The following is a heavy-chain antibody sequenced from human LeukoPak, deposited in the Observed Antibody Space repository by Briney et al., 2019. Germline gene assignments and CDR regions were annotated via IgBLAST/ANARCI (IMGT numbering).Heavy chain of an antibody. CDR1: GASVSSNGYY. J-gene: IGHJ4*02. CDR2: IVNRGST. D-gene: IGHD6-13*01. V-gene: IGHV4-61*08. CDR3: ARGLFIAAARAFDY. Sequence: SETLSLTCTVSGASVSSNGYYWNWIRQPPGKGLEWIGYIVNRGSTNYNPSLKSRVTISVDTSNNQFSLRLSSVAAADTAVYYCARGLFIAAARAFDYWGQGTLVTVSS.